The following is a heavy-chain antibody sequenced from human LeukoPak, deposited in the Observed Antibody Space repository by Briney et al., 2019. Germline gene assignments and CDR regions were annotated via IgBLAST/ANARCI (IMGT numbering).Heavy chain of an antibody. CDR1: GYSISSGYY. Sequence: SETLSLTCTVSGYSISSGYYWGWIRQPPGKGLEWIGSIYYSGSTYYNPSLKSRVTILVDTSKNQFSLKLSSVTAADTAVYYCARDAEISGYTWYNWFDPWGQGILVTVSS. V-gene: IGHV4-38-2*02. D-gene: IGHD3-22*01. CDR3: ARDAEISGYTWYNWFDP. CDR2: IYYSGST. J-gene: IGHJ5*02.